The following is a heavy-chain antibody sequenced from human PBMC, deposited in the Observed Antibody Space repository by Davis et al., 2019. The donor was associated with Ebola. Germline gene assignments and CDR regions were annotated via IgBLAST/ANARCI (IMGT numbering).Heavy chain of an antibody. D-gene: IGHD3-22*01. CDR3: ARFDSTGID. J-gene: IGHJ4*02. V-gene: IGHV3-30*03. CDR2: IIYDGSNK. Sequence: GESLKISCAASGFTFGDHWMTWVRQAPGKGLEWVAVIIYDGSNKQYADSVKGRFSISRDNSKNTMYLQMNSLRIEDTAVYYCARFDSTGIDWGQGTLVIVSS. CDR1: GFTFGDHW.